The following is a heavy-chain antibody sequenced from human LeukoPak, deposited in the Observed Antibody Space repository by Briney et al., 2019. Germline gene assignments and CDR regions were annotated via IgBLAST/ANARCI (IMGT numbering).Heavy chain of an antibody. J-gene: IGHJ5*02. CDR3: AREAVHVNWFDP. V-gene: IGHV4-38-2*02. Sequence: SETLSFTCTGSGYSISSVYYWGWIRQPPGKGLEWIGRIFHSGNTYYNPSLKSRVIISVDTSKNQFSLKLSSVTAAATAVYYCAREAVHVNWFDPWGQGTMVTVSS. CDR2: IFHSGNT. CDR1: GYSISSVYY.